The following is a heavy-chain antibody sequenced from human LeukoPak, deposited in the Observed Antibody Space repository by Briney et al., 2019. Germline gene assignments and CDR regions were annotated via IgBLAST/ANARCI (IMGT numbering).Heavy chain of an antibody. V-gene: IGHV4-59*12. D-gene: IGHD3-9*01. CDR2: IYYSGST. Sequence: SETLSLTCTVSGGSISSYYWSWIRQPPGKGLEWIGYIYYSGSTYYNPSLKSRVTISVDTSKNQFSLKLSSVTAADTAVYYCARENTSYDILTGYYTRSNFDYWGQGTLVTVSS. CDR1: GGSISSYY. CDR3: ARENTSYDILTGYYTRSNFDY. J-gene: IGHJ4*02.